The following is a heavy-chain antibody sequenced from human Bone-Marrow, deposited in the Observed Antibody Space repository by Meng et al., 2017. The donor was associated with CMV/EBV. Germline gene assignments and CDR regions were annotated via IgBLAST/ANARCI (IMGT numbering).Heavy chain of an antibody. J-gene: IGHJ3*02. D-gene: IGHD3-16*01. CDR1: GGSLSGYY. CDR2: INHSGST. Sequence: GSLRLSCAVYGGSLSGYYWSWIRQPPGKGLEWIGEINHSGSTNYNPSIKSRGTISVDTPKNQFSLKLSSVTAAETAVYYCARDGGGGKGAFDIWGQGTMVTVSS. V-gene: IGHV4-34*01. CDR3: ARDGGGGKGAFDI.